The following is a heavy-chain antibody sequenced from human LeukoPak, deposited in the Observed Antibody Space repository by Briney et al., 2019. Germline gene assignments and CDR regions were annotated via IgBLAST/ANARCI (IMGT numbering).Heavy chain of an antibody. V-gene: IGHV3-23*01. CDR1: GFTFSSYA. D-gene: IGHD3-10*01. Sequence: GVSLRLSCAASGFTFSSYAMSWVRQAPGKGLKWVSAISGSGGSTYYADHVRGRFTIPRDNSNNTLYLKMTSLSDEDTAVYYCAKDSAPISWYFDYWGQGTLVTVSS. CDR3: AKDSAPISWYFDY. CDR2: ISGSGGST. J-gene: IGHJ4*02.